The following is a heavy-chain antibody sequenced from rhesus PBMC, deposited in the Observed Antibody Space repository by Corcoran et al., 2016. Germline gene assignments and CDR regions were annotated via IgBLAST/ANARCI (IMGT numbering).Heavy chain of an antibody. CDR1: GGSISGYYY. CDR3: ARDRYCSGIYCYAIGLDS. D-gene: IGHD2-27*01. Sequence: VKLQQWGEGMVKPSETLSLTCAVYGGSISGYYYWSWIRQPPGKCLEWIGYLYGKRASTNSHPSLKSRVTISNDTSKNQFSLKLSSVTAADTAVYYCARDRYCSGIYCYAIGLDSWGQGVVVTVSS. V-gene: IGHV4-73*01. CDR2: LYGKRAST. J-gene: IGHJ6*01.